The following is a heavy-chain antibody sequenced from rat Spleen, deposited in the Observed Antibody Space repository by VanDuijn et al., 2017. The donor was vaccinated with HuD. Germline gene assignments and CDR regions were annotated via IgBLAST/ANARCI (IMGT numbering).Heavy chain of an antibody. Sequence: EVQLVESGGGLVQPGRSLKLSCAASGFIFSDYDMAWVRQAPTKGLEWIASISTGGGTYYRDSVKGRFTISRDDAKNTLYLQMDSLRSEDTATYYCTTGTFWGQGVMVTVSS. J-gene: IGHJ2*01. CDR2: ISTGGGT. V-gene: IGHV5-27*01. CDR3: TTGTF. CDR1: GFIFSDYD.